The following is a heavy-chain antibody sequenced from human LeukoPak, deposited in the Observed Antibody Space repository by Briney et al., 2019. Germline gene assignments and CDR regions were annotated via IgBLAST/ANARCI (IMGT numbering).Heavy chain of an antibody. CDR3: ARDDSWNDGRGLDD. V-gene: IGHV3-53*01. CDR2: IYSGGST. J-gene: IGHJ4*02. D-gene: IGHD1-1*01. Sequence: GGTLRLSCAASGFTVSSNYMSWVRQAPGKGLEWVSVIYSGGSTYYADSVKGRFIITRDSSKNTLYLQMSDLRAEDTAVYYCARDDSWNDGRGLDDWGQGTLVTVSS. CDR1: GFTVSSNY.